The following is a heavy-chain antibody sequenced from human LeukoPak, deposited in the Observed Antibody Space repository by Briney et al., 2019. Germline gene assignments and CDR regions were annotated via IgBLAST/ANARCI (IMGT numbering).Heavy chain of an antibody. CDR3: ARSQGFFDY. J-gene: IGHJ4*02. CDR1: AFTFSNSW. V-gene: IGHV3-74*01. Sequence: GGSLRLSCAAPAFTFSNSWMHWVRQAPGKGLVWVSRINSDGSSTSYADSVKGRFTISRDNAKNTLYLEMNSLRGEDTAVYYCARSQGFFDYWGQGTLVTVSS. CDR2: INSDGSST.